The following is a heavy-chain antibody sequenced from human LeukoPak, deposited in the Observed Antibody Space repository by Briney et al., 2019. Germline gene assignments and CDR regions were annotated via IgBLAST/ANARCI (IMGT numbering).Heavy chain of an antibody. J-gene: IGHJ2*01. D-gene: IGHD5-18*01. CDR3: ARRWPARDTVMVSTMIKWYFDL. V-gene: IGHV3-64*01. Sequence: GGSLRLSCVASGFTFSSRDWMTWVRQAPGKGLEYVSGINSNGGSTYYTNSVKGRFTISRDNSKNTLYLQMGSLRAEDMAVYYCARRWPARDTVMVSTMIKWYFDLWGRGTLVTVSS. CDR2: INSNGGST. CDR1: GFTFSSRDW.